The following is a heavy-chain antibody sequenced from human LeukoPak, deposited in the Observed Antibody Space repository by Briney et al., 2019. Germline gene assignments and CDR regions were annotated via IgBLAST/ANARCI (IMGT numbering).Heavy chain of an antibody. CDR2: IKQDGSEK. J-gene: IGHJ4*02. CDR3: ARGPRNYYDSSGYPYYFDY. CDR1: GFTFSSRDW. D-gene: IGHD3-22*01. V-gene: IGHV3-7*01. Sequence: GGSLRLSCVASGFTFSSRDWMTWVRQAPGKGLEWVANIKQDGSEKNYVDSVKGRFTISRDNAKNSVDLQMNSLRVEDTAVYYCARGPRNYYDSSGYPYYFDYWGQGTLVTVSS.